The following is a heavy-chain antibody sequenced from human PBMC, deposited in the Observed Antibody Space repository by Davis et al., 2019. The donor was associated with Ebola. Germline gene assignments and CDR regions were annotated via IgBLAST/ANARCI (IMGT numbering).Heavy chain of an antibody. CDR1: GFTFSSSW. CDR3: ARAYHYGVDV. Sequence: GESLKISCAASGFTFSSSWMHWVRQAPGKGLVWVSRIKSDGSSTNYADSVKGRFTISRDNAKNTLYLQMNSLRAEDTAVFYCARAYHYGVDVWGQGTTVTVSS. V-gene: IGHV3-74*01. J-gene: IGHJ6*02. CDR2: IKSDGSST.